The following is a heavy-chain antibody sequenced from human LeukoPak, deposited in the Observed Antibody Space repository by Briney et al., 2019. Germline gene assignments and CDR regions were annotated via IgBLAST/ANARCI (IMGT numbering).Heavy chain of an antibody. Sequence: GGSLRLSCAASGFTFSSYSMNWVRQAPGKGLEWVSSISSSSSYIYYADSVKGRFTISRDNAKNSLYLQMNSLRAGDTAVYYCAREGLVGATYPTMVDAFDIWGQGTMVTVSS. D-gene: IGHD1-26*01. V-gene: IGHV3-21*01. J-gene: IGHJ3*02. CDR3: AREGLVGATYPTMVDAFDI. CDR1: GFTFSSYS. CDR2: ISSSSSYI.